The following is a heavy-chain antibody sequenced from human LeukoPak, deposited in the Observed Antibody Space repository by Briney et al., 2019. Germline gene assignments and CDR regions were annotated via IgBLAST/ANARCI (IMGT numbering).Heavy chain of an antibody. V-gene: IGHV4-39*01. CDR1: GGSISSSSDY. CDR2: IYYSGST. CDR3: ARSNGGNTRGTEFDP. D-gene: IGHD4-23*01. J-gene: IGHJ5*02. Sequence: SETLSLTCTVSGGSISSSSDYWGWIRQPPGKGLEWIGSIYYSGSTYYNPSLKSRVTISVDTSKNQFSLKLSSVTAADTAVYYCARSNGGNTRGTEFDPWGQGTLVTVSS.